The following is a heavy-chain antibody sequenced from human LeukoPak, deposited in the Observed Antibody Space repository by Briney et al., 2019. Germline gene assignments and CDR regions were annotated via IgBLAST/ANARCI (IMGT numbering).Heavy chain of an antibody. D-gene: IGHD3-22*01. CDR3: ARAMIVVVIGDAFDI. CDR1: GFTFDDYG. Sequence: GGSLRLSCAASGFTFDDYGMSWVRQAPGKGLEWVSGINWNGGSTGYADSVKGRFTISRDNAKNSLYLQMNSLRAEDTAVYYCARAMIVVVIGDAFDIWGQGTMVTVSS. V-gene: IGHV3-20*04. J-gene: IGHJ3*02. CDR2: INWNGGST.